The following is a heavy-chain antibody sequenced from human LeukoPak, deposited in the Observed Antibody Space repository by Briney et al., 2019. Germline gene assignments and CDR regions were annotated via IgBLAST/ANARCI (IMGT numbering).Heavy chain of an antibody. Sequence: GGSLRLSCAASGFTFNKFAMTWVRQAPGKGLELVSTIADAGTYYADSVKGRFTISRDNSNNMLYLQLNSLRADDTAMYYCAKNLGPFDVRGQGTMVTVSS. D-gene: IGHD3-16*01. CDR3: AKNLGPFDV. V-gene: IGHV3-23*01. CDR2: IADAGT. CDR1: GFTFNKFA. J-gene: IGHJ3*01.